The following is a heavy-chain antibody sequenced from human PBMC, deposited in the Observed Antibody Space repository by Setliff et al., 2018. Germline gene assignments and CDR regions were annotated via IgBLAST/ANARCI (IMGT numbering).Heavy chain of an antibody. V-gene: IGHV3-15*01. Sequence: GSLRLSCSVSGITFKNAWMTWVRQAPGKGPEWVGRIKSSIEGATSDYGAPAKGRFTISRDDSKNTLYLQMSSLRADDTAMYYCARDQFRNSGGLYSWGQGTLVTVSS. D-gene: IGHD1-7*01. CDR2: IKSSIEGATS. CDR1: GITFKNAW. J-gene: IGHJ5*02. CDR3: ARDQFRNSGGLYS.